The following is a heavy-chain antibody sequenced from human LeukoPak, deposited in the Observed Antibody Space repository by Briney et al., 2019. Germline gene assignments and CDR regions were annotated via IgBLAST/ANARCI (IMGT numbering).Heavy chain of an antibody. D-gene: IGHD5-18*01. CDR3: AKDPGYSYGYSDYFDY. CDR1: GFTFSSYA. Sequence: PGGSLRLSCAASGFTFSSYAMSWVRQAPGKGLEWVSAISGSDGSTYYADSVKGRFTISRDNSKNTLYLQMNSLRAEDTAVYYCAKDPGYSYGYSDYFDYWGQGTLVTVSS. J-gene: IGHJ4*02. CDR2: ISGSDGST. V-gene: IGHV3-23*01.